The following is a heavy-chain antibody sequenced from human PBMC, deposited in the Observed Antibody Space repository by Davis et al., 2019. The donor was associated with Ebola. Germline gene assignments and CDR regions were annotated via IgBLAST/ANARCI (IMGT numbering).Heavy chain of an antibody. D-gene: IGHD3-22*01. CDR2: ISSSGSTI. V-gene: IGHV3-11*01. J-gene: IGHJ3*02. Sequence: GESLKISCAASGFTFSDYYMSWIRQAPGKGLEWVSYISSSGSTIYYADSVKGRFTISRDNAKNSLYLQMNSLRAEDTAVYYCVSYDSSGYDAFDIWGQGTMVTVSS. CDR3: VSYDSSGYDAFDI. CDR1: GFTFSDYY.